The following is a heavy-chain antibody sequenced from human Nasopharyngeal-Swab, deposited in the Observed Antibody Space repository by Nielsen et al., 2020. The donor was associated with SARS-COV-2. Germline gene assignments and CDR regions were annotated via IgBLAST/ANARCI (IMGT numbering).Heavy chain of an antibody. D-gene: IGHD1-26*01. CDR1: QFAFGNYW. J-gene: IGHJ4*02. Sequence: GESLKISCVVSQFAFGNYWMSWVRQAPGKGQEWVANIKQDGSEKYYVDSVKGRFTISRDNAKNSLYLQMNSLRAEDTAVYHCVTGGSYYVYWGQGTLVTVSS. CDR3: VTGGSYYVY. V-gene: IGHV3-7*01. CDR2: IKQDGSEK.